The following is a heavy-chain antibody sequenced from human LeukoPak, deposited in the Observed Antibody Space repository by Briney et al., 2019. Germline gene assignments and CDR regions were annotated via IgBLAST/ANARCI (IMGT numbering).Heavy chain of an antibody. CDR3: ARDSLMTTVTGLFYYYYGMDV. CDR2: INPNSGGT. D-gene: IGHD4-17*01. Sequence: ASVKVSCKASGYTFTGYYMHWVRQAPGQGLEWMGWINPNSGGTNYAQKFQGRVTMTRDTSISTAYMELSRLRSDDTAVYYCARDSLMTTVTGLFYYYYGMDVWGQGTTVTVSS. CDR1: GYTFTGYY. J-gene: IGHJ6*02. V-gene: IGHV1-2*02.